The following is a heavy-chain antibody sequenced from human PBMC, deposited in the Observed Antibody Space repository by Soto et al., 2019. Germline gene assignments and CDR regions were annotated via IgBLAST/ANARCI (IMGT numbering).Heavy chain of an antibody. CDR2: ISYDGSNK. CDR1: GFTFSSYA. Sequence: PGGSLRLSCAASGFTFSSYAMHWVRQAPGKGLEWVAVISYDGSNKYYADSLKGRFTISRDNSKNTLYLQMNSLRAEDTAVYYCARGKIQLWLTPLDYWGQGTLVTVSS. J-gene: IGHJ4*02. D-gene: IGHD5-18*01. CDR3: ARGKIQLWLTPLDY. V-gene: IGHV3-30-3*01.